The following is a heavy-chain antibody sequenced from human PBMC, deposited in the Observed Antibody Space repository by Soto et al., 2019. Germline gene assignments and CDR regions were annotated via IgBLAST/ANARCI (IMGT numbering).Heavy chain of an antibody. D-gene: IGHD3-10*01. CDR3: ARDLITMVRGVTDYYYGMDV. CDR1: GYTFTSYG. V-gene: IGHV1-18*01. Sequence: ASVKVSCKASGYTFTSYGISWVRQAPGQGLEWMGWISAYNGNTNYAQKLQGRVTMTTGTSTSTAYMELRSLRSDDTAVYYCARDLITMVRGVTDYYYGMDVWGQGTTVTVSS. CDR2: ISAYNGNT. J-gene: IGHJ6*02.